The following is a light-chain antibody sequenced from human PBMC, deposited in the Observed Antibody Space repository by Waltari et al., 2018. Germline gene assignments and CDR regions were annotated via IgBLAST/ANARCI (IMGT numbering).Light chain of an antibody. Sequence: EIVLTQTPATLSLSPGERAPLSCSASQSVSSYLAWYQQKPGQAPSLLIYEASNRATGIPARFSGSGSGTDFTLTISSLEPEDFAVYYCQQRSNWPLTFGGGTKVEIK. CDR1: QSVSSY. CDR2: EAS. V-gene: IGKV3-11*01. J-gene: IGKJ4*01. CDR3: QQRSNWPLT.